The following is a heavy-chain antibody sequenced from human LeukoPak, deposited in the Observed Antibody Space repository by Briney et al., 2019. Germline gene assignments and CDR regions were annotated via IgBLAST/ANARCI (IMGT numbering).Heavy chain of an antibody. D-gene: IGHD3-3*01. CDR3: AREGPDFWSGYYRRTFDY. J-gene: IGHJ4*02. CDR2: IYYSGST. Sequence: SETLSLTCTVSGDSISNYYWSWIRQPPGKGLEWIGYIYYSGSTNYNPSLKSRVTISVDTSKNQFSLKLSSVTAADTAVYYCAREGPDFWSGYYRRTFDYWGQGTLVTVSS. CDR1: GDSISNYY. V-gene: IGHV4-59*01.